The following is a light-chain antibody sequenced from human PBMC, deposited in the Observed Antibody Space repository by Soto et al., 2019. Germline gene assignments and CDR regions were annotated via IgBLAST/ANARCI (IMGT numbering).Light chain of an antibody. CDR1: SSDVGDNNY. Sequence: QSALTQPASASGSPGQSITISCTGTSSDVGDNNYVSWYQQPPGQAPKLMIYDVTHRPSGISNRFSGSKSGNTASLTISGLQAEDEADYYCSSYTSSSTLYVFGTGTKLTVL. CDR2: DVT. CDR3: SSYTSSSTLYV. J-gene: IGLJ1*01. V-gene: IGLV2-14*01.